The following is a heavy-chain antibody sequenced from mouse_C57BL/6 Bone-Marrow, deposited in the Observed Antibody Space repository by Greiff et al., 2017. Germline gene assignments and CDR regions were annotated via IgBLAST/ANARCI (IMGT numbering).Heavy chain of an antibody. CDR2: IDPSDSYT. J-gene: IGHJ1*03. D-gene: IGHD1-1*01. V-gene: IGHV1-69*01. Sequence: VQLQHPGAELVMPGASVKLSCKASGYTFTSYWMHWVKQRPGQGLEWIGEIDPSDSYTNYNQKFKGKSTLTVDKSSSTAYMQLSSLTSEDSAVYYCAREKVSTVPYWYFDVWGTGTTVTVSA. CDR1: GYTFTSYW. CDR3: AREKVSTVPYWYFDV.